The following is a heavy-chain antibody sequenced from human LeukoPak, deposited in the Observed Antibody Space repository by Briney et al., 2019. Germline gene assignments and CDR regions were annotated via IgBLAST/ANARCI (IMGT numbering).Heavy chain of an antibody. CDR1: GFTFTSCG. CDR2: IQYDGSNE. D-gene: IGHD1-26*01. J-gene: IGHJ4*02. CDR3: AKGMGYYVDY. Sequence: GGSLRLSCAASGFTFTSCGKHWVRHAPRPGLEWVAFIQYDGSNEYYADSVKGRFTFSRDNSKNTLFLQMSSLRGEDTAVYYCAKGMGYYVDYWGQGTLVPVSS. V-gene: IGHV3-30*02.